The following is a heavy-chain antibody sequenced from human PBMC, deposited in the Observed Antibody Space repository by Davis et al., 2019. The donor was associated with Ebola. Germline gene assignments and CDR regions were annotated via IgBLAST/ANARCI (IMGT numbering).Heavy chain of an antibody. CDR1: GFTFSSYG. D-gene: IGHD3-3*01. J-gene: IGHJ4*02. Sequence: PGGSLRLSCAASGFTFSSYGMQWVRQAPGKGLEWVAVISYDGSNKYYADSVKGRFTISRDNSKNTLYLQMNSLRAEDTAVYYCAKGILDFWSGYYFDYWGQGTLVTVSS. CDR3: AKGILDFWSGYYFDY. V-gene: IGHV3-30*18. CDR2: ISYDGSNK.